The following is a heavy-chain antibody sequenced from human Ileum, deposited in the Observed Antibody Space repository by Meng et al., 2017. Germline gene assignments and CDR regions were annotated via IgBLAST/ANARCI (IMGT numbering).Heavy chain of an antibody. Sequence: QVQLQESGPGLVKPSETLALTRSASGASIRSHYCTWIRQPPGKGLEYIGYIYYRGGASYNPSLRSRVTMSVDTSKNQFSLNLSSVTAADTAVYYCARLLDSSDWGWFDPWGQGTLVTVSS. J-gene: IGHJ5*02. CDR3: ARLLDSSDWGWFDP. D-gene: IGHD3-22*01. V-gene: IGHV4-59*08. CDR2: IYYRGGA. CDR1: GASIRSHY.